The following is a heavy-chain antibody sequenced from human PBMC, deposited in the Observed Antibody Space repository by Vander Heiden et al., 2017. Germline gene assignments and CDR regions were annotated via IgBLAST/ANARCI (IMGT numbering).Heavy chain of an antibody. Sequence: EVQLVESGGGLVQPGGSLRLSCAASGFTFSSHDMHWVRQATGKGLEWVSAIGTAGDTYYPGSVKGRFTISRENAKNSLYLQMNSLRAGDTAVYYCAREGVASGYFDYWGQGTLVTVSS. V-gene: IGHV3-13*01. CDR1: GFTFSSHD. D-gene: IGHD3-3*01. J-gene: IGHJ4*02. CDR2: IGTAGDT. CDR3: AREGVASGYFDY.